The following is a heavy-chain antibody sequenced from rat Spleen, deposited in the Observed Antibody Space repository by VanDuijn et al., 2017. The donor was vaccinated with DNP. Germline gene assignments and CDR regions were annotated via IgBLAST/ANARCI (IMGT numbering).Heavy chain of an antibody. CDR1: GFTFSNYD. Sequence: EVQLVESGGGLVQPGRSMKLSCAASGFTFSNYDMAWVRQAPKKGLEWVATISYDGSSTYYRDSVKGRFTISRDDTKGTLYLQMDSLRSDDTATYYCGRDNYGTSGALDPWGQGTSVTVSS. J-gene: IGHJ4*01. CDR2: ISYDGSST. V-gene: IGHV5-7*01. CDR3: GRDNYGTSGALDP. D-gene: IGHD1-11*01.